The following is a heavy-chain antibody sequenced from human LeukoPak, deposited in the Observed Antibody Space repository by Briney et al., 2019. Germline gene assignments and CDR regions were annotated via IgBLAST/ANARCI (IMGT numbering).Heavy chain of an antibody. CDR1: GGCISSGSYY. J-gene: IGHJ4*02. CDR2: ICFGGGT. CDR3: ATGLGPFDY. V-gene: IGHV4-61*02. D-gene: IGHD1-14*01. Sequence: SQTLSLTCTVSGGCISSGSYYWSWIRQPAGGRLEWIVRICFGGGTDYTPSLKSRVTMSADMSKNEIFLKLTSMTAADTAVYYCATGLGPFDYWGQGILVHVSS.